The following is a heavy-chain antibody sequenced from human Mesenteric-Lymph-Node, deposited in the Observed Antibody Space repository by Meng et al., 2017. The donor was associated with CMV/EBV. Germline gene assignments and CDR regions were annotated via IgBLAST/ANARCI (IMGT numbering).Heavy chain of an antibody. CDR3: ARVDDYAFDY. Sequence: GESLKISCAASGYTVSSNYMSWVRQAPGKGLEWVSVIYSGGRTYYTDSVKGRFTISRDNSKNTLYLQMNSLRAEDTAVYYCARVDDYAFDYWGQGTLVTVSS. V-gene: IGHV3-53*01. D-gene: IGHD4-17*01. J-gene: IGHJ4*02. CDR1: GYTVSSNY. CDR2: IYSGGRT.